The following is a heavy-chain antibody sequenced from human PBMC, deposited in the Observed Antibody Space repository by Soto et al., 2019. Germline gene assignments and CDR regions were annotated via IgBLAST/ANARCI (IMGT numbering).Heavy chain of an antibody. Sequence: SETLSLTCTVSGGSISSYYWSWIRQPPGKGLEWIGYIYYSGSTNYNPSLKSRVTTSVDTSKNQFSLKLSSVTAADTAVYYCARRLRYFDWAFDYWGQGTLVTVSS. CDR2: IYYSGST. V-gene: IGHV4-59*01. D-gene: IGHD3-9*01. J-gene: IGHJ4*02. CDR3: ARRLRYFDWAFDY. CDR1: GGSISSYY.